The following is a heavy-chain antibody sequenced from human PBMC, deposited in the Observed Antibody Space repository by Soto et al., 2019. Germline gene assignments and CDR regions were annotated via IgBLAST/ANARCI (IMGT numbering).Heavy chain of an antibody. CDR1: GYTFTGYY. J-gene: IGHJ4*02. V-gene: IGHV1-2*04. CDR2: INPNSGGT. D-gene: IGHD3-16*01. CDR3: AKAITTFGFYSDN. Sequence: GASVKVSCKASGYTFTGYYMHWVRQAPGQGLEWMGWINPNSGGTNYAQKFQGWVTMTRDTSISTAYMELSNLRADDTAVYYCAKAITTFGFYSDNWGQGTLVTVSS.